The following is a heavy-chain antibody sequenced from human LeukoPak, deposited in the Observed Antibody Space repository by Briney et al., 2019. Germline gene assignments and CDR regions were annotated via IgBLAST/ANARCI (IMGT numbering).Heavy chain of an antibody. CDR2: IYTSGST. V-gene: IGHV4-61*02. J-gene: IGHJ4*02. CDR1: GGSISSGDYY. D-gene: IGHD3-10*01. Sequence: PSETLSLTCTVSGGSISSGDYYWSWIRQPAGKGLEWIGRIYTSGSTNYNPSLKSRVTMSVDTSKNQFSLKLSSVTAADTAVYYCARDDYYGSGSYQVWGQGTLVTVSS. CDR3: ARDDYYGSGSYQV.